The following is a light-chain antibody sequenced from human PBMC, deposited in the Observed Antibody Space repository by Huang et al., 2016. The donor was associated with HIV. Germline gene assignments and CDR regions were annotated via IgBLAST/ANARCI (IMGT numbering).Light chain of an antibody. V-gene: IGKV1-9*01. J-gene: IGKJ3*01. CDR3: QQLDSYSGT. CDR1: QGISSN. CDR2: AAS. Sequence: IQLTQSPSPLSASVGDRVTITCRASQGISSNLAWYQQRPGKAPKLLIYAASSLQSGVPSRFSGSGSGTAFTLTINSLQPEDFATYYCQQLDSYSGTFGPGTKVDN.